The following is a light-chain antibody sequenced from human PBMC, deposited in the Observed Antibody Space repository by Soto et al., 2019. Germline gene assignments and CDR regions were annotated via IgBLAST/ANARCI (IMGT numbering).Light chain of an antibody. J-gene: IGKJ1*01. CDR2: GAS. CDR3: QQYGSSSVT. Sequence: EIVLTQSPGTLSLSPGERATLSCRASQSVSSNYLAWYQQKPGQAPRLLIFGASSRATGIPARFSGSGSGTDFTLTITRLEPEDFAVYYCQQYGSSSVTFGQGTKVDIK. V-gene: IGKV3-20*01. CDR1: QSVSSNY.